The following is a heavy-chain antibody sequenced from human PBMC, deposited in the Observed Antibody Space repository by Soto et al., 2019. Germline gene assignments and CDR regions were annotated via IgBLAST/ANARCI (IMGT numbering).Heavy chain of an antibody. CDR3: ARESPYYYDSSGYSGYGAFDI. V-gene: IGHV4-30-2*01. CDR2: IYHSGST. Sequence: SETLSLTCAVSGGSISSGGYSWSWIRQPPGKGLEWIGYIYHSGSTYYNPSLKSRVTISVDRSKNQFSLKLSSVTAADTAVYYGARESPYYYDSSGYSGYGAFDIWGQGTMVTVSS. J-gene: IGHJ3*02. CDR1: GGSISSGGYS. D-gene: IGHD3-22*01.